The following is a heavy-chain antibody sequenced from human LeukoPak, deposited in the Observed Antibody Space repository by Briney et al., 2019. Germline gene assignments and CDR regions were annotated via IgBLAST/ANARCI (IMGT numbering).Heavy chain of an antibody. CDR2: TSSSDAGT. CDR3: AELGITMIGGV. J-gene: IGHJ6*04. Sequence: GALILSCAASGFTLSTYAMSWVRQPPGKGLEWVAATSSSDAGTYHADSVKGRFTISRDNAKNSLYLQMNSLRAEDTAVYYCAELGITMIGGVWGKGTTVTISS. CDR1: GFTLSTYA. D-gene: IGHD3-10*02. V-gene: IGHV3-23*01.